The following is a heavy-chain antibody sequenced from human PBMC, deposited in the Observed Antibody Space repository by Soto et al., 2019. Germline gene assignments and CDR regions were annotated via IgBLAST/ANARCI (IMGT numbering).Heavy chain of an antibody. J-gene: IGHJ6*02. CDR2: IYPGDSDT. V-gene: IGHV5-51*01. CDR1: GYTFTAYW. D-gene: IGHD3-3*01. Sequence: RGESLKISCKGSGYTFTAYWIGWVRQMPGKGLEWMGIIYPGDSDTRYSPSFQGQVTISADKSISTAYLQWSSLKASDTAMYYCARHSHPPVSYDFWSGYPSYYYYYGMDVWGQGTTVTVSS. CDR3: ARHSHPPVSYDFWSGYPSYYYYYGMDV.